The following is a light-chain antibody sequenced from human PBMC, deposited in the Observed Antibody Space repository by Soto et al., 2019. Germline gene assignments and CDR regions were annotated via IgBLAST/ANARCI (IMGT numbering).Light chain of an antibody. J-gene: IGLJ1*01. CDR1: SSDVGGYDY. V-gene: IGLV2-8*01. Sequence: QSALTQPASTSGSPGHSVTISCTGTSSDVGGYDYVSWYQQQSGKAPKLIIYEVSRRPSGVPDRFSGSKSGDTASLTVSGLQAEDEADYYCSSYAGINKVIFGAGTQVTVL. CDR2: EVS. CDR3: SSYAGINKVI.